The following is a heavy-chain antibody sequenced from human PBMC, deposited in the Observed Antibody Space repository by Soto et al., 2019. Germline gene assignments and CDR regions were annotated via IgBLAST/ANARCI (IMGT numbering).Heavy chain of an antibody. D-gene: IGHD3-16*02. CDR3: AKEEGPYDYVWGSYRYPFDY. CDR1: GFTFSSYA. CDR2: ISGSGGST. Sequence: EVQLLESGGGLVQPGGSLRLSCAASGFTFSSYAMSWIRQAPGKGLEWVSAISGSGGSTYYADCVKGRFTISRDNSKNTLYLQMNSLRAEDTAVYYCAKEEGPYDYVWGSYRYPFDYWGQGTLVTVSS. J-gene: IGHJ4*02. V-gene: IGHV3-23*01.